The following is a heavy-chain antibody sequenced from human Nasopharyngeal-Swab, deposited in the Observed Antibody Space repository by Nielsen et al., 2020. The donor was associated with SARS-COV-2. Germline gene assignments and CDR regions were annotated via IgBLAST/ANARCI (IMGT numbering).Heavy chain of an antibody. J-gene: IGHJ4*02. V-gene: IGHV3-15*01. CDR1: GFTFSNAW. Sequence: GGSLRLSCAASGFTFSNAWMSWVRQAPGKGLEWVGRIKSKTDGGTTDYAAPVKGRFTISRDDSKNTLYLQMNSLKTEDTAVYYCTTDPSSSWYLSFDYWGQGTLVTVS. CDR3: TTDPSSSWYLSFDY. D-gene: IGHD6-13*01. CDR2: IKSKTDGGTT.